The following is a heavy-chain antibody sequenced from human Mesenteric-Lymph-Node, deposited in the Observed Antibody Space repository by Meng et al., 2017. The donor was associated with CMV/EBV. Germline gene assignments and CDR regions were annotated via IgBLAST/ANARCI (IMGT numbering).Heavy chain of an antibody. V-gene: IGHV4-34*01. CDR2: INHSGST. CDR3: ASLAPLNNTKDKIPSGY. D-gene: IGHD1-14*01. J-gene: IGHJ4*02. Sequence: QVQLQQWGAGLFKPSETLSLTFAVYGGSFSAYYWSWNRQPPGKGLEWIGEINHSGSTNYNPSLKSRITISVDTSKNQFSLKLTSVTAADTAVYFCASLAPLNNTKDKIPSGYWGQGTLVTVSS. CDR1: GGSFSAYY.